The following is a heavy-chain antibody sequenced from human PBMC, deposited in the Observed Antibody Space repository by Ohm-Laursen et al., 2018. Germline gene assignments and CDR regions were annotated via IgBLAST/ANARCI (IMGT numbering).Heavy chain of an antibody. CDR3: ARAGLWFGELPLDY. CDR2: INHSGST. J-gene: IGHJ4*02. CDR1: GGSFSGYY. Sequence: GTLSLTCAVYGGSFSGYYWSWIRQPPGKGLEWIGEINHSGSTNYNPSLKSRVTISVDTPKNQFSLKLSSVTAADTALYYCARAGLWFGELPLDYWGQGTLVTVSS. V-gene: IGHV4-34*01. D-gene: IGHD3-10*01.